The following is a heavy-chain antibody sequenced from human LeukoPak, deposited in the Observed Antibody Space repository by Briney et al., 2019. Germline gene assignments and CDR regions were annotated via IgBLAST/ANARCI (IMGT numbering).Heavy chain of an antibody. V-gene: IGHV1-69*04. CDR2: IIPILGIA. Sequence: EASVKVSCKASGGTFSSYAISWVRQAPGQGLEWMGRIIPILGIANYAQKFQGRVTITADKSTSTAYMELSSLRSEDTAVYYCARDRHRTTDAFDIWGQGTMVTVSS. CDR3: ARDRHRTTDAFDI. D-gene: IGHD1-7*01. CDR1: GGTFSSYA. J-gene: IGHJ3*02.